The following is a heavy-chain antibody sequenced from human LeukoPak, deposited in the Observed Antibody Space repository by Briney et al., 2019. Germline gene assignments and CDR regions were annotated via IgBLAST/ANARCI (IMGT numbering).Heavy chain of an antibody. CDR1: GFIFSRYW. CDR3: ARGGY. V-gene: IGHV3-7*01. J-gene: IGHJ4*02. Sequence: GGSLRLSCATSGFIFSRYWMSWVRQAPGKGLEWVANIKQDGSEKNYVDSVKGRFTISRDNAKNSLYLQMNSLRAEDTAVYYCARGGYWGQGTLVTVSS. CDR2: IKQDGSEK.